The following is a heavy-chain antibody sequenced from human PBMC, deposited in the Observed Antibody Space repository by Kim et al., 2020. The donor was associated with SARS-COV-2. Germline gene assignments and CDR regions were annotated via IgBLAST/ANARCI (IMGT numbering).Heavy chain of an antibody. J-gene: IGHJ4*02. CDR3: ALGVYGSGSYTGY. Sequence: YAQKFQGRVTITRNTSISTAYMELSSLRSEDTAVYYCALGVYGSGSYTGYWGQGTLVTVSS. V-gene: IGHV1-8*01. D-gene: IGHD3-10*01.